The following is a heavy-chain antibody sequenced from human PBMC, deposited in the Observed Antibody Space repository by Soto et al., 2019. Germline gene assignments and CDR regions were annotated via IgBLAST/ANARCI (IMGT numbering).Heavy chain of an antibody. CDR3: AHRRYCSGGSCDYY. D-gene: IGHD2-15*01. CDR1: GFSLSTSGVG. Sequence: QITLKESGPTLVKPTQTLTLTCTFSGFSLSTSGVGVGWIRQPPGKALEWLAVIFWDDDKRYSPSLKDRLTITKDTSKNQVVLTMTNMDPADTATYYCAHRRYCSGGSCDYYWGQGTLVTVSS. J-gene: IGHJ4*02. CDR2: IFWDDDK. V-gene: IGHV2-5*02.